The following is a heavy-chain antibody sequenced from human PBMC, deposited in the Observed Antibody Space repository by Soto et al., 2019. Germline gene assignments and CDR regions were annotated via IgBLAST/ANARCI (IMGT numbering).Heavy chain of an antibody. V-gene: IGHV3-74*01. D-gene: IGHD4-17*01. Sequence: EVQLVESGGGLVHPGGSLRLSCAASGLTFSSYWMHWVRQAPGKGLVWVSRINSDGSSTSYADSVKDRFTISRDNAKNRLDMQMNSLRAEATAVYYCALSHTVTTDSSGQGTLVTVSS. CDR2: INSDGSST. J-gene: IGHJ5*01. CDR3: ALSHTVTTDS. CDR1: GLTFSSYW.